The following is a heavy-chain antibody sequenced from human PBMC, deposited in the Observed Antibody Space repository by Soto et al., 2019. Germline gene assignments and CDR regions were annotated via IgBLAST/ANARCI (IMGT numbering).Heavy chain of an antibody. J-gene: IGHJ4*02. CDR2: IGNDGAAR. V-gene: IGHV3-30*18. CDR3: AKETIAVAGPNFFDF. CDR1: GFNFGYYG. Sequence: GGSLRLSCVGSGFNFGYYGTHWVRHTPGKGLEWVAVIGNDGAARFYGDSVKGRFSISRDNSRSTFYLQMNSLRPEDTAMYYCAKETIAVAGPNFFDFWGQGTQVTVSS. D-gene: IGHD6-19*01.